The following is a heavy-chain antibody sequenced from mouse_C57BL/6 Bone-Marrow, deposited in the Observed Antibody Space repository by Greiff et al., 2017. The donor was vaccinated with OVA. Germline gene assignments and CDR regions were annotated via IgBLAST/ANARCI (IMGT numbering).Heavy chain of an antibody. V-gene: IGHV11-2*01. D-gene: IGHD2-5*01. CDR3: MRDSNCWYFDV. CDR1: GFTFSGFW. Sequence: EVKLMETGGGLVQPGGSRGLSCEGSGFTFSGFWMSWVRQTPGKTLEWIGDINSDGSAINYAPSIKDRFTIFRDNDKSTLYLQMSNVRSEDTATYFCMRDSNCWYFDVWGTGTTVTVSS. CDR2: INSDGSAI. J-gene: IGHJ1*03.